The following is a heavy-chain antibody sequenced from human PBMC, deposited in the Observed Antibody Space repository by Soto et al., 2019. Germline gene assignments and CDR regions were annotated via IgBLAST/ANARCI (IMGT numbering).Heavy chain of an antibody. D-gene: IGHD3-22*01. CDR1: GGSISSYY. CDR2: IYYSGST. CDR3: ARGVGYYDSSGYSLDY. V-gene: IGHV4-59*01. J-gene: IGHJ4*02. Sequence: SETLSLTCTVSGGSISSYYWSWIRQPPGKGLEWIGYIYYSGSTNYNPSLKSRVTISVDTSKNQFSLKLSSVTAADTAVYYCARGVGYYDSSGYSLDYWGQGTLVTVS.